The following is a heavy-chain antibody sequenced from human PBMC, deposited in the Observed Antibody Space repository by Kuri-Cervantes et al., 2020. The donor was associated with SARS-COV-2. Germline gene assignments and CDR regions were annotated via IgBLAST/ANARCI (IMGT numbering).Heavy chain of an antibody. V-gene: IGHV3-30-3*02. CDR3: AKLIWGSYYYYMDV. CDR2: ISYDGSNK. CDR1: GFTFSSYA. Sequence: GESLKISCAASGFTFSSYAMHWVRQAPGKGLEWVAVISYDGSNKYYADSVKGRFTISRDNSKNTLYLQMNSLRAEDTAVYYCAKLIWGSYYYYMDVWGKGTTVTVSS. D-gene: IGHD7-27*01. J-gene: IGHJ6*03.